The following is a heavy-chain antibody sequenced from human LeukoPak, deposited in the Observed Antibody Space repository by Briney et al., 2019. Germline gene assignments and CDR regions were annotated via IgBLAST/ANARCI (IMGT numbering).Heavy chain of an antibody. Sequence: GASVKVSCKASGYTFTAYYMHWVRQAPGQGLEWMGWINPNNGATKYAQKFRGRVTMTSDTSISTAYMELGRLTSDDTAVYYCASPDYYGPGSYKFDPWGQGTLVTVSS. CDR1: GYTFTAYY. CDR2: INPNNGAT. D-gene: IGHD3-10*01. V-gene: IGHV1-2*02. J-gene: IGHJ5*02. CDR3: ASPDYYGPGSYKFDP.